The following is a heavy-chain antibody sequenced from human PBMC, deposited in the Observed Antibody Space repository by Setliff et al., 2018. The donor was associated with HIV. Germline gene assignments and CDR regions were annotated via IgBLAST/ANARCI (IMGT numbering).Heavy chain of an antibody. V-gene: IGHV4-59*08. CDR1: GGSISSYY. Sequence: SEPLSLTCTVSGGSISSYYWSWIRQPPGKVLEWIGYIYYSGGTNYNPSLKSRVTISVDTSKNQFSLKLSSVTAADTAVYHCSRGSYYMDVWGKGTTVTVSS. CDR3: SRGSYYMDV. D-gene: IGHD3-16*01. J-gene: IGHJ6*03. CDR2: IYYSGGT.